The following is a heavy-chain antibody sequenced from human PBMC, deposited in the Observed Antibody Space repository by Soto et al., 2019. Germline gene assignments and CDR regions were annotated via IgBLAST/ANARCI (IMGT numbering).Heavy chain of an antibody. V-gene: IGHV1-18*04. D-gene: IGHD2-21*02. CDR3: ARSVVVTAHNWFDP. CDR2: ISAYNGNT. Sequence: ASVKVSCEASGYTFTSYGISWVRQAPGQGLEWMGWISAYNGNTNYAQKLQGRVTMTTDTSTSTAYMELRSLRSDDTAVYYCARSVVVTAHNWFDPWGQGTLVTVSS. CDR1: GYTFTSYG. J-gene: IGHJ5*02.